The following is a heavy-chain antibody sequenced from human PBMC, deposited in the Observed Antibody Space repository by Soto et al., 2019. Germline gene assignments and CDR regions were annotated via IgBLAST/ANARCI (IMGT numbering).Heavy chain of an antibody. CDR3: AKDRGYSTNWYTGGY. CDR2: ISGGGGTT. CDR1: GFTFSSYA. D-gene: IGHD6-13*01. V-gene: IGHV3-23*01. Sequence: GGSLRLSCAASGFTFSSYAMTWVRQAPGKGLEWVSAISGGGGTTYYADSVKGRFTISRDNSKNMLYLQMNSLRAEDTAVYFCAKDRGYSTNWYTGGYWGQGTLVTVSS. J-gene: IGHJ4*02.